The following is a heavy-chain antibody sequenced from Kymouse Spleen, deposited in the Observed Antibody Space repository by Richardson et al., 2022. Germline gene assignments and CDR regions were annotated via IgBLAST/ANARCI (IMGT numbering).Heavy chain of an antibody. CDR3: TRVVVAAKESFDY. CDR1: GFTFSGSA. CDR2: IRSKANSYAT. J-gene: IGHJ4*02. D-gene: IGHD2-15*01. V-gene: IGHV3-73*02. Sequence: EVQLVESGGGLVQPGGSLKLSCAASGFTFSGSAMHWVRQASGKGLEWVGRIRSKANSYATAYAASVKGRFTISRDDSKNTAYLQMNSLKTEDTAVYYCTRVVVAAKESFDYWGQGTLVTVSS.